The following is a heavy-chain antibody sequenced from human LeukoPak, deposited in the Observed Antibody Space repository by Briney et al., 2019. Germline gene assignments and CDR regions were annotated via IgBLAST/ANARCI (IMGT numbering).Heavy chain of an antibody. J-gene: IGHJ4*02. CDR2: ISSSGNTI. CDR1: GFTFSDYY. V-gene: IGHV3-11*04. Sequence: GGSLRLSCAASGFTFSDYYMSWIRQAPGKGLEWVSYISSSGNTIYYADSVKGRFTISRDNAKNSLYLQMNSLRAEDTAVYYCARDYSTVTTFFDYWGQGTLVTVSS. D-gene: IGHD4-17*01. CDR3: ARDYSTVTTFFDY.